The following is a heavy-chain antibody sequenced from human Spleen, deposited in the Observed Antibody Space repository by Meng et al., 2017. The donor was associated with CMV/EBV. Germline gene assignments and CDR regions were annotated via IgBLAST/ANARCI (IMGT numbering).Heavy chain of an antibody. CDR3: ARHKGSGSYPYYFDY. Sequence: SETLSLTCTVSGGSISSSRYYWGWIRQPPGKGLEWIGNIYYSGSTYYNPSLKSRVTISVDTFKNQFSLKLSSVTAADTAVYYCARHKGSGSYPYYFDYWGQGTLVTVSS. CDR2: IYYSGST. V-gene: IGHV4-39*01. J-gene: IGHJ4*02. D-gene: IGHD1-26*01. CDR1: GGSISSSRYY.